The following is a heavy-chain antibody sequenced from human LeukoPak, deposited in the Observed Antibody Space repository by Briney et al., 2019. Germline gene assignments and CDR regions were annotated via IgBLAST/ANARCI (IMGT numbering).Heavy chain of an antibody. J-gene: IGHJ4*02. V-gene: IGHV3-7*01. CDR3: ARDRESFVPAAILDY. CDR2: IKQDGSEK. Sequence: GGSLRLSCAASGFTFSSYWMSWVRQAPGKGLEWVANIKQDGSEKYYVDSVKGRFTISRDNAKNSLYLQMNSLRAEDTAVYYCARDRESFVPAAILDYWGQGTLVTVSS. D-gene: IGHD2-2*02. CDR1: GFTFSSYW.